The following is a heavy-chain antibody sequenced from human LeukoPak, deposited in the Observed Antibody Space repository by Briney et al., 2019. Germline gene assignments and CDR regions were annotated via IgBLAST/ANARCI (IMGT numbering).Heavy chain of an antibody. Sequence: GGTLRLSCAASGFTFSRYGMSWVRQAPGKGLEWVSTISGSGGSTYYADSVKGRFTISRDNSKNTLYLQMNSLRAEDTAVYYCAKHGRLTDHYYYYMDVWGKGTTVTVSS. J-gene: IGHJ6*03. CDR1: GFTFSRYG. V-gene: IGHV3-23*01. CDR2: ISGSGGST. D-gene: IGHD2-8*01. CDR3: AKHGRLTDHYYYYMDV.